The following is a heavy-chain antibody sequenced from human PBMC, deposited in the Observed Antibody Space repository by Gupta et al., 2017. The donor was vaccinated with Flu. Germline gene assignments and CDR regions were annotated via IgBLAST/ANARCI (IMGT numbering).Heavy chain of an antibody. D-gene: IGHD3-22*01. CDR2: IHYSGGA. CDR1: GGSISGYY. V-gene: IGHV4-59*08. Sequence: QVQLQASGPGLVQPSETLSLTCTVSGGSISGYYWSWLRQPPGKGLQWIGYIHYSGGANTDPSLKGRVAISVDSSKNHFSLRLSSGTAADTAVYYCARHRSGHDDDDSGPYYYFGLDVWGQGTTGTVSS. J-gene: IGHJ6*02. CDR3: ARHRSGHDDDDSGPYYYFGLDV.